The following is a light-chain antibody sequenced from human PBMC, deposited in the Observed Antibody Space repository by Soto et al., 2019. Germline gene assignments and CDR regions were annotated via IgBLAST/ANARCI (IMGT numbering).Light chain of an antibody. CDR3: QQYGSAPWT. Sequence: EIVLTQSPGTLPLSPGERATLSCRASQSVASNYLAWYQQKPGQAPRLLIYAASGRAAGIPDRFSGSGSGTDFTLTISRLEPEDLAVYYCQQYGSAPWTFGQGTKVESK. CDR2: AAS. V-gene: IGKV3-20*01. CDR1: QSVASNY. J-gene: IGKJ1*01.